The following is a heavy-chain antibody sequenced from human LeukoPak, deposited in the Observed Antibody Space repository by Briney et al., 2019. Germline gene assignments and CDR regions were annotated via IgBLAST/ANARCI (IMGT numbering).Heavy chain of an antibody. J-gene: IGHJ2*01. Sequence: GGSLGLSCEASGFTFGSSPMSWVRQAPGKGLEWVSSISVGGDYIYYGDSVKGRFTISRDNSRSTLYLQMISLRAEDTAVYYCAKIAVSGLWYFDLWGRGTLVTVSS. CDR3: AKIAVSGLWYFDL. V-gene: IGHV3-23*01. D-gene: IGHD6-19*01. CDR1: GFTFGSSP. CDR2: ISVGGDYI.